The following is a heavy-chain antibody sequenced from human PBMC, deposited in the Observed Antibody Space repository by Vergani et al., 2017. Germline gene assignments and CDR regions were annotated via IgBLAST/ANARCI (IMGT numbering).Heavy chain of an antibody. V-gene: IGHV4-59*01. Sequence: QVQLQESGPGLVKPSETLSLTCTVSGGSISSYYWSWIRQPPGKGLEWIGYNYYSGSTNYNPSLKSRVTISVDTSKNQFSLKLSSVTAADTAVYYCARVNEDIVATTFDYWGQGTLVTVSS. CDR1: GGSISSYY. J-gene: IGHJ4*02. CDR3: ARVNEDIVATTFDY. CDR2: NYYSGST. D-gene: IGHD5-12*01.